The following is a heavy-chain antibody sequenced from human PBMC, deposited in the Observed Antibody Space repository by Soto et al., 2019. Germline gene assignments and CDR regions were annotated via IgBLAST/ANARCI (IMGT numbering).Heavy chain of an antibody. CDR2: IYYSGST. V-gene: IGHV4-30-4*01. CDR3: ARADGIFGVVIRDTYGMDV. J-gene: IGHJ6*02. CDR1: GGSISSGDYY. Sequence: SETLSLTCTVSGGSISSGDYYWSWIRQPPGKGLEWIGYIYYSGSTYYNPSLKSRVTISVDTSKNQFSLKLSSVTAADTAVYYCARADGIFGVVIRDTYGMDVWGQGTTVTV. D-gene: IGHD3-3*01.